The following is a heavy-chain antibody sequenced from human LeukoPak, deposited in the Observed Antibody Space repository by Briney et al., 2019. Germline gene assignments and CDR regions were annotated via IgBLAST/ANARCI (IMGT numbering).Heavy chain of an antibody. CDR3: ARPGSIAVVGSYFDY. Sequence: GESLQISCKGSGYSFTSNWIGWVRQMPGIGLEWMGIIYPGDSDTRYSASFQGQVTISADKSISTAYLQWSSLKASDTAMYYCARPGSIAVVGSYFDYWGQGTLVTVSS. CDR2: IYPGDSDT. D-gene: IGHD6-19*01. V-gene: IGHV5-51*01. J-gene: IGHJ4*02. CDR1: GYSFTSNW.